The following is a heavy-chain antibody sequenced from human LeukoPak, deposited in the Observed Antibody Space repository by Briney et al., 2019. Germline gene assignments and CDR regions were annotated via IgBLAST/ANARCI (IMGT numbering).Heavy chain of an antibody. V-gene: IGHV4-38-2*02. J-gene: IGHJ5*02. CDR3: ARDGRIRFPVTNWFDP. CDR2: IYHSGST. Sequence: PSETLSLTCTVSGYSISSGYSWGWIRQPPGKGLEWIASIYHSGSTYYNMSLKSRVTISVDTSKNQFSLKLSSVTAADTAVYYCARDGRIRFPVTNWFDPWGQGTLVTVSS. CDR1: GYSISSGYS. D-gene: IGHD3-3*01.